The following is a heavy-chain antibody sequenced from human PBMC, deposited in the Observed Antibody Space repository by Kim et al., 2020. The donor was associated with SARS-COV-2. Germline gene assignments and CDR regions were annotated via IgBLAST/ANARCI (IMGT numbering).Heavy chain of an antibody. V-gene: IGHV1-69*13. Sequence: SVKVSCKASGGTFSSYAISWVRQAPGQGLEWMGGIIPIFGTANYAQKFQGRVTITADESTSTAYMELSSLRCEDTAVYYCAISLLRYFPTRLLSLPYWGQGTLVTVSS. J-gene: IGHJ4*02. CDR1: GGTFSSYA. D-gene: IGHD3-9*01. CDR3: AISLLRYFPTRLLSLPY. CDR2: IIPIFGTA.